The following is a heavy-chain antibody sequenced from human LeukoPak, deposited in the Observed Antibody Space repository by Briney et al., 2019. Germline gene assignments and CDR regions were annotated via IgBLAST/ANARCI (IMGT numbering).Heavy chain of an antibody. J-gene: IGHJ5*02. CDR2: IKPDGSEK. CDR1: GFTFSSYS. D-gene: IGHD6-19*01. V-gene: IGHV3-7*01. CDR3: ARDSGSGGP. Sequence: GGSLRLSCAASGFTFSSYSMNWVRQAPGKGLEWVAHIKPDGSEKNYVDSVKGRFTLFRDDAKNSVYLQMNSLRVEDTAVYYCARDSGSGGPWGQGTPVTVSS.